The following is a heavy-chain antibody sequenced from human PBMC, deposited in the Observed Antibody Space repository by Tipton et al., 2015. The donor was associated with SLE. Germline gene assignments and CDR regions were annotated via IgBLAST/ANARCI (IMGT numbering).Heavy chain of an antibody. CDR2: IYTGGGT. CDR3: ARDWGGEALDF. CDR1: GGSIIGYY. V-gene: IGHV4-4*07. Sequence: TLSLTCTVSGGSIIGYYWSWIRQPAGKGPEWIGRIYTGGGTIHNPSLNSRVTMSLDTSKSQFSLKLTSVTAADTAVYYCARDWGGEALDFWGQGTLVTVSS. J-gene: IGHJ4*02. D-gene: IGHD2-21*01.